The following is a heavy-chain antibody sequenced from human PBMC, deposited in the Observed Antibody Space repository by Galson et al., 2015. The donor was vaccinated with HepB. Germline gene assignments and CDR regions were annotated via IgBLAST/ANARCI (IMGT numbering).Heavy chain of an antibody. CDR2: ISTGGTST. Sequence: SLRPSCAASGFTFSDYYMTWIRQAPGKGLEWVSYISTGGTSTYYADSVKGRFTVSRDNAKNSLYLQMNSLRAEDTAVYYCARSLLISYYYFDYWGQGTLVTVSS. CDR3: ARSLLISYYYFDY. J-gene: IGHJ4*02. V-gene: IGHV3-11*01. D-gene: IGHD3-9*01. CDR1: GFTFSDYY.